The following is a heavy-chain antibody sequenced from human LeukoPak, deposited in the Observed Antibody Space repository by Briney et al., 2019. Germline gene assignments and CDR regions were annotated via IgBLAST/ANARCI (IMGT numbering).Heavy chain of an antibody. CDR3: ASGYPEMNGWFDP. CDR2: INPIFGTI. J-gene: IGHJ5*02. D-gene: IGHD5-18*01. Sequence: SVKVSCKASGGTFSKYAISWVRQAPGQGLEWMGGINPIFGTINYAQKFQGRVTITTDESTSKVYMELSSLRFEDTAVYYCASGYPEMNGWFDPWGQGTLVTVSS. V-gene: IGHV1-69*05. CDR1: GGTFSKYA.